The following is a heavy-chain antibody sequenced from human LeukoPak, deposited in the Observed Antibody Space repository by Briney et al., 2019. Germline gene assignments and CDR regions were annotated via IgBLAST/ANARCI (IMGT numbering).Heavy chain of an antibody. CDR3: ARQRLAGILDY. D-gene: IGHD6-19*01. J-gene: IGHJ4*02. CDR1: GGSISSYN. CDR2: LYYSGST. Sequence: SETLSLTCTVSGGSISSYNWSWIRHPPGKGLEWIGHLYYSGSTNYNPSLKSRVTISVDTSKNQFSLKLSSVTAAVTALYYCARQRLAGILDYWGQGTLVTVSS. V-gene: IGHV4-59*08.